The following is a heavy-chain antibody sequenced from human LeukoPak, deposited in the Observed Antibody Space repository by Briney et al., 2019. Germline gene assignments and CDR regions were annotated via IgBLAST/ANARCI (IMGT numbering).Heavy chain of an antibody. CDR3: ARGKLGGITGTTCLDY. J-gene: IGHJ4*02. CDR2: VSAYNGHT. V-gene: IGHV1-18*01. CDR1: GYTFSSYG. Sequence: ASVKVSCKASGYTFSSYGISWVRQAPGRGLEWMGWVSAYNGHTDYVQKLQDRVTMTTDTSTSTAYMELRSLRSDDTAAYYCARGKLGGITGTTCLDYWGQGTLVTVSS. D-gene: IGHD1-14*01.